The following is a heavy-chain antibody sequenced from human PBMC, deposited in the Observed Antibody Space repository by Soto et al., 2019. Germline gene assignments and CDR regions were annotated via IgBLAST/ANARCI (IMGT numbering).Heavy chain of an antibody. V-gene: IGHV4-59*01. CDR1: GGSLSSYY. D-gene: IGHD2-2*01. Sequence: SATLSLTCTVSGGSLSSYYWSWIRQPPGKGLEWIGYIYYSGSTNYNPSLKSRVTISVDTSKNQFSLKLSSVTAADTAVYYCASVQVGPGNWFDPWGQGTLVTVSS. CDR2: IYYSGST. CDR3: ASVQVGPGNWFDP. J-gene: IGHJ5*02.